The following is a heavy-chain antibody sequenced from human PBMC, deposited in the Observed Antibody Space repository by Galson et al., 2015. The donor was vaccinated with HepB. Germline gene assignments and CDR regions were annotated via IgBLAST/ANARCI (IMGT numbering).Heavy chain of an antibody. CDR2: ISYDGSNK. CDR1: GFTFSSYG. CDR3: AKAFLPTSIHYMDV. D-gene: IGHD2/OR15-2a*01. J-gene: IGHJ6*03. Sequence: FLRLSCAASGFTFSSYGMHWVRQAPGKGLEWVAVISYDGSNKYYVDSVKGRFTISRDNSKNTLYLQMNSLRAEDTAVYYCAKAFLPTSIHYMDVWGKGTTVTVSS. V-gene: IGHV3-30*18.